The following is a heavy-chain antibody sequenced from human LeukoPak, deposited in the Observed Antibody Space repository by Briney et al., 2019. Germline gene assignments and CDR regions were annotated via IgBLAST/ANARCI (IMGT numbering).Heavy chain of an antibody. CDR1: GGSLSGYY. V-gene: IGHV4-34*01. CDR3: AREFGGVVVTATPRAFDI. J-gene: IGHJ3*02. Sequence: PSETLSLTCAVYGGSLSGYYWSWIRQPPGKGLEWVGEINHSGSTNYNPSLKSRVTISVDTSKNQFSLKLSSVTAADTAVYYCAREFGGVVVTATPRAFDIWGQGTMVTVSS. CDR2: INHSGST. D-gene: IGHD2-21*02.